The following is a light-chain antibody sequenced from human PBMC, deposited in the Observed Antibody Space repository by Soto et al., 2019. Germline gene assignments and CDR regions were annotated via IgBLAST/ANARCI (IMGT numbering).Light chain of an antibody. J-gene: IGKJ4*01. CDR1: QSIISY. V-gene: IGKV1-39*01. CDR3: QQTYTTPFT. CDR2: VGS. Sequence: DIQMTQSPYSLSASVGDRVTITCRASQSIISYLSWYQQKPGKAPKRLIYVGSTLPSGVPSRFSGSGSGTYFTLTISSLQPEEFATYFCQQTYTTPFTFGGGTKVDVK.